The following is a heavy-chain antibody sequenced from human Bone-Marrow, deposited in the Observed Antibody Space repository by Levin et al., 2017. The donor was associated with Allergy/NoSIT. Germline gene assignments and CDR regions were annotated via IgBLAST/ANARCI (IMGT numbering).Heavy chain of an antibody. CDR2: IYTNGDT. J-gene: IGHJ4*02. V-gene: IGHV4-61*02. Sequence: SETLSLTCTVSGASISGGSYYWTWIRQPAGKGLEWIGRIYTNGDTNYTPSLKSRVSISFDRSNNHFSLKVTSVTAADTAMYYCVRDSGFSSFLDSWGQGTLVTVSS. D-gene: IGHD6-6*01. CDR1: GASISGGSYY. CDR3: VRDSGFSSFLDS.